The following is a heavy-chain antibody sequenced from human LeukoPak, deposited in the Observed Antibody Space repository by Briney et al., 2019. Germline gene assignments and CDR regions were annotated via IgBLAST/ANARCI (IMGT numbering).Heavy chain of an antibody. CDR2: IYYSGST. D-gene: IGHD4-17*01. V-gene: IGHV4-30-4*01. Sequence: SQTLSLTCTVSGGSISSGDYYWSWIRQPPGKGLEWIGYIYYSGSTYYNPSLKSRVTISVDTSKNQFSLKLSSVTAADTAVYYCARGYGDYGLHYYYYDMDVWGQGTTVTVSS. J-gene: IGHJ6*02. CDR3: ARGYGDYGLHYYYYDMDV. CDR1: GGSISSGDYY.